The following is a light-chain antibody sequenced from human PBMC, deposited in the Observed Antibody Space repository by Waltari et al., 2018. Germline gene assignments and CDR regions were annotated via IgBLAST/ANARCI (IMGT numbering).Light chain of an antibody. CDR1: QSISSY. CDR3: QQSYSTPRYT. Sequence: DIQMTQSPSSLSASVGDRVTITCRASQSISSYLNWYQQKPGKAPKLLIYAASSLQSGVPSRFSGSGSGTEFTLTISSLQPEDFATYYCQQSYSTPRYTCGQGTKLEIK. V-gene: IGKV1-39*01. J-gene: IGKJ2*01. CDR2: AAS.